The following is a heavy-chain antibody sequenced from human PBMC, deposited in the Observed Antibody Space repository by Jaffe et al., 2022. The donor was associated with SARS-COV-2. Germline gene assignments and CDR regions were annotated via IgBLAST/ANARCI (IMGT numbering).Heavy chain of an antibody. CDR3: ARLWRDGYNYASWGRCNWFDP. CDR2: IYHNGNT. J-gene: IGHJ5*02. D-gene: IGHD5-12*01. CDR1: GGSISSNNYY. Sequence: QLQLQESGPGLVKPSETLSLTCTVSGGSISSNNYYWGWIRQPPGKGLEWIGSIYHNGNTYYNPSLRSRVTISVDTSKNQFSLKLSSVTAADTAVYYCARLWRDGYNYASWGRCNWFDPWGQGTLVTVSS. V-gene: IGHV4-39*01.